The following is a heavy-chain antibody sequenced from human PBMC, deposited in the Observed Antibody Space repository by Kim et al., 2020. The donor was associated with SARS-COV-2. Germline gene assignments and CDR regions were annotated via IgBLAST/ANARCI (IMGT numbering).Heavy chain of an antibody. J-gene: IGHJ4*02. D-gene: IGHD2-15*01. V-gene: IGHV3-30*01. Sequence: DAGKGRFTISRDNSKNTLYLQMNSLRAEDTAVYYCARDSLGAGSTTFFDYWGQGTLVTASS. CDR3: ARDSLGAGSTTFFDY.